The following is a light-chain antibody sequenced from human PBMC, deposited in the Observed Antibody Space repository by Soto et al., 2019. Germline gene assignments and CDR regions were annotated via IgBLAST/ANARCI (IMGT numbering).Light chain of an antibody. Sequence: QSVLTQPPSVSAAPGQKVTISCSGSGANIGSNYVSWYQHLPGTAPKLVIYDSDKRPSEIPDRFSGSKSGTSATLDITGLQTGDEADYYCGAWDGSLSVVLFGGGTKLTVL. CDR1: GANIGSNY. CDR3: GAWDGSLSVVL. CDR2: DSD. V-gene: IGLV1-51*01. J-gene: IGLJ2*01.